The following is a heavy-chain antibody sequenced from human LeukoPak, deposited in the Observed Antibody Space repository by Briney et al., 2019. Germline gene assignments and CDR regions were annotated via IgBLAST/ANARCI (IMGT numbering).Heavy chain of an antibody. V-gene: IGHV3-48*04. CDR3: ARVIGSYGDSAY. Sequence: GGSLRLSCAASGFTFSSFIMNWVRQAPGKGLEGISYISSSSSSTYYADSVKGRFTISRDNAKNSLYLQMNSLRAEDTAVYYCARVIGSYGDSAYWGQGTLVTVSS. D-gene: IGHD4-17*01. CDR1: GFTFSSFI. J-gene: IGHJ4*02. CDR2: ISSSSSST.